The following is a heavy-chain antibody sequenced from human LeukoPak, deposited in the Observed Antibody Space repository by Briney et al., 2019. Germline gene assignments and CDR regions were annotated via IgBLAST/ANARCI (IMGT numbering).Heavy chain of an antibody. V-gene: IGHV4-39*07. Sequence: SETLSLTCTVSGGSISSSSYYWGWIRQPPGKGLEWIGSIYYSGSTYYNPSLKSRVTISVDTSKNQFSLKLSSVTAADTAVYYCARTTVVTRDFDYWGQGTLVTVSS. CDR1: GGSISSSSYY. D-gene: IGHD4-23*01. J-gene: IGHJ4*02. CDR3: ARTTVVTRDFDY. CDR2: IYYSGST.